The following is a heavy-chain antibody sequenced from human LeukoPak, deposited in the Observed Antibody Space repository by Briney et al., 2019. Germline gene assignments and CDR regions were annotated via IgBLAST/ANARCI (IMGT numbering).Heavy chain of an antibody. Sequence: GESLKISCRGSGYTFFTSWIGWVRQCPGKGWGWMGSFYPGNSDTRYSPSFQGQVTFSADKSISTAYLQWSSLKASDTAMYYCARHRVDINSPRGMDVWGQGTTVTVSS. CDR3: ARHRVDINSPRGMDV. D-gene: IGHD1-1*01. V-gene: IGHV5-51*01. J-gene: IGHJ6*02. CDR2: FYPGNSDT. CDR1: GYTFFTSW.